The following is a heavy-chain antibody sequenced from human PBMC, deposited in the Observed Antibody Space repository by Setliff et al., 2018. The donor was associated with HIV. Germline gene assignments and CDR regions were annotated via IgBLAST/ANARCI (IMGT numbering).Heavy chain of an antibody. Sequence: LSLTCTVSGGSITSSTYYWDWIRQPPGKGLEWLGSIFYSGGTYYNPSVKSRVTISIDTSKNQFSLRLSSVTAADTAVYYCARDHKYYYDSSGLDYWGQGTLVTVSS. J-gene: IGHJ4*02. CDR1: GGSITSSTYY. V-gene: IGHV4-39*07. CDR3: ARDHKYYYDSSGLDY. D-gene: IGHD3-22*01. CDR2: IFYSGGT.